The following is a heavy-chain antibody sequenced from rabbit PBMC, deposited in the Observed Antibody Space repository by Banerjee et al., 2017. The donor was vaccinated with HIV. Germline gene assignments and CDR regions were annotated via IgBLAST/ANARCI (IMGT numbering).Heavy chain of an antibody. J-gene: IGHJ4*01. CDR2: ITYDGRT. CDR3: VREGL. V-gene: IGHV1S47*01. CDR1: GFDFSRYG. Sequence: QEQLEESGGDLVQPGGSLKLSCKASGFDFSRYGVSWVRQAPGKGLEYIGYITYDGRTYYASWVNGRFSISRENTQNTVSLQMNSLTAADTATYFCVREGLWGPGTLVTV.